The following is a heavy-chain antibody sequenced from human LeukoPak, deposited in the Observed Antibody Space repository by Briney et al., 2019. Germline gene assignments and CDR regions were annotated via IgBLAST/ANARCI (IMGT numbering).Heavy chain of an antibody. J-gene: IGHJ5*02. CDR1: GGTFSSYA. CDR3: ARDRIAAAGTKAGWFDP. Sequence: ASVKVSCKASGGTFSSYAISWVRQAPGQGLEWMGIINPSGGSTSYAQKFQGRVTMTRDTSTSTVYMELSSLRSEDTAVYYCARDRIAAAGTKAGWFDPWGQGTLVTVSS. CDR2: INPSGGST. D-gene: IGHD6-13*01. V-gene: IGHV1-46*01.